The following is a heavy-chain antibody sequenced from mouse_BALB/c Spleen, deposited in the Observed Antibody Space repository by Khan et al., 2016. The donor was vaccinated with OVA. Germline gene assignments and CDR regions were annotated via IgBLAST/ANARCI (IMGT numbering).Heavy chain of an antibody. V-gene: IGHV9-3-1*01. CDR3: ARPPYFSATLDY. D-gene: IGHD2-10*01. Sequence: QIQLVQSGPELKKPGETVKISCKASGYTFTNYGMNWVKQSPGKALKWMGWINTYTGEPTYADDFKGRFAFSLKTSASTAYLQINNLKNEDTATYFCARPPYFSATLDYWGQGTSVTVSS. CDR2: INTYTGEP. J-gene: IGHJ4*01. CDR1: GYTFTNYG.